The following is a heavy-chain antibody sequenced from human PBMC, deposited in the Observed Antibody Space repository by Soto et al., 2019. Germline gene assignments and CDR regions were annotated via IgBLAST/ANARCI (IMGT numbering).Heavy chain of an antibody. V-gene: IGHV4-39*01. CDR3: ARGPAVHYYYYYMDV. CDR1: GGSISSSSYY. Sequence: LSLTCTVSGGSISSSSYYWGWIRQPPGKGLEWIGSIYHSGSTYYNPSLKSRVTISVDTSKNQFSLKLSSVTAADTAVYYCARGPAVHYYYYYMDVWGKGTTVTVSS. D-gene: IGHD6-19*01. J-gene: IGHJ6*03. CDR2: IYHSGST.